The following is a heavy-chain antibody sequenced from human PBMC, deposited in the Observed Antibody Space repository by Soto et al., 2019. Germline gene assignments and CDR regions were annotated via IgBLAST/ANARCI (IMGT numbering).Heavy chain of an antibody. CDR3: ADPSGGYSYAFDI. CDR2: IVVGSGNT. CDR1: GFTFTSSA. V-gene: IGHV1-58*01. Sequence: SVKVSCKASGFTFTSSAVQWVRQARGQRLEWIGWIVVGSGNTNYAQKFQERVTITRDMSTSTAYMELSSLRSEDTAVYYCADPSGGYSYAFDIWGQGTMVTVSS. D-gene: IGHD5-18*01. J-gene: IGHJ3*02.